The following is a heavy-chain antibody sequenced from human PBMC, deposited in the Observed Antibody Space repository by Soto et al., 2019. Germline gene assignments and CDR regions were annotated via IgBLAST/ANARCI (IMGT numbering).Heavy chain of an antibody. V-gene: IGHV1-69*05. D-gene: IGHD4-4*01. Sequence: QVQLVQSGAEVKKPGSSVKVSCKASGGTFSSYAISWVRQAPGQGLEWMGGIIPIFGTANYAQKFQGRVTITXXEXTXXAYMELSSLRSEDTAVYYCARDFSSNPNTEGYFDYWGQGTLVTVSS. CDR3: ARDFSSNPNTEGYFDY. CDR1: GGTFSSYA. CDR2: IIPIFGTA. J-gene: IGHJ4*02.